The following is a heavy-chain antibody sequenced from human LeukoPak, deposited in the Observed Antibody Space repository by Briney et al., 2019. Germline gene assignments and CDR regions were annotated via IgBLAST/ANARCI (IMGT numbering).Heavy chain of an antibody. J-gene: IGHJ4*02. Sequence: SETLSLTCAVYGGSFSGYYWSWIRQPPGKGLEWIGEINHSGSTNYNPSLKSRVTISVDTSKNQFSLKLSSVTAADTAVYYCAREIYDSSGYYFDYWGQGTLVTVSS. CDR1: GGSFSGYY. CDR3: AREIYDSSGYYFDY. D-gene: IGHD3-22*01. V-gene: IGHV4-34*01. CDR2: INHSGST.